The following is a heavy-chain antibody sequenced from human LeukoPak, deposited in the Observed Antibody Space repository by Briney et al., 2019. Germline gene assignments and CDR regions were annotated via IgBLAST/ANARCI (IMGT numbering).Heavy chain of an antibody. CDR1: GGSISPYY. D-gene: IGHD3-16*01. CDR2: IYYSGST. CDR3: ARDLQIGGFDY. Sequence: PSETLSLTCTVSGGSISPYYWSWIRQHPGKGLEWIGYIYYSGSTYYNPSLKSRVTISVDTSKNQFSLKLSSVTAADTAVYYCARDLQIGGFDYWGQGTLVTVSS. V-gene: IGHV4-31*03. J-gene: IGHJ4*02.